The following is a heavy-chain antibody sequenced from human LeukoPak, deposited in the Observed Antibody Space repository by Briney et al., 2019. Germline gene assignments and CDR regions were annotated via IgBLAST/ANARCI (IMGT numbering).Heavy chain of an antibody. CDR3: ARVCTVTAHWYYYYGMDV. D-gene: IGHD4-17*01. CDR1: GGSIRSSYYY. CDR2: IYDSGST. V-gene: IGHV4-39*01. J-gene: IGHJ6*02. Sequence: PSETLSLTCTVSGGSIRSSYYYWGWIRQPPGKGLEWIGSIYDSGSTYYNPSLKSRVTISVDTSKNQFSLKLNSVTAADTAVYYCARVCTVTAHWYYYYGMDVWGQGTTVTVSS.